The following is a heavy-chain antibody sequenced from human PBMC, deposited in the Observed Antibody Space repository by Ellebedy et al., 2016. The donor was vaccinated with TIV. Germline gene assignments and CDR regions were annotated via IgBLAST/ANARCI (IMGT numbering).Heavy chain of an antibody. CDR3: AKDIFVAGAVLWACFDS. CDR1: GFTLSSHT. Sequence: GESLKISXAASGFTLSSHTMHWVRQAPGKGLEWVAGISYDGSSEYYTDSVKGRFTISRDISKNMLHLQMNSLRPEDTATYYCAKDIFVAGAVLWACFDSWGQGTLVTVSS. CDR2: ISYDGSSE. J-gene: IGHJ4*02. V-gene: IGHV3-30*18. D-gene: IGHD3-9*01.